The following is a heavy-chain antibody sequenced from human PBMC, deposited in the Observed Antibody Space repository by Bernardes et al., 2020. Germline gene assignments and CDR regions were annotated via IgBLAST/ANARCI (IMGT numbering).Heavy chain of an antibody. CDR1: GFPFSDYY. D-gene: IGHD3-16*02. Sequence: GGSLRLSCAASGFPFSDYYVSWVRQGPGKGLGGGSYRSRSATTIYYADSVKGRFTISRDNTKNSAWLQMNSLRAEDTAVYYCASSYVWGSHRPFDYWGQGTLVSVSS. V-gene: IGHV3-11*01. J-gene: IGHJ4*02. CDR2: RSRSATTI. CDR3: ASSYVWGSHRPFDY.